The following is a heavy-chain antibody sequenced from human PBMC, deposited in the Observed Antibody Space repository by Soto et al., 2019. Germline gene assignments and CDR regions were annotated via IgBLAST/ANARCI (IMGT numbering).Heavy chain of an antibody. CDR3: ARNHPPGGSGWYGLEADWFDP. CDR1: GGSVSSGSYY. J-gene: IGHJ5*02. V-gene: IGHV4-61*01. D-gene: IGHD6-19*01. Sequence: SETLSLTCTVSGGSVSSGSYYWSWIRQPPGKGLGWIGYIYYSGSTNYNPSLKSRVTISVDTSKNQFSLKLSSVTAADTAVYYCARNHPPGGSGWYGLEADWFDPWGQGTLVTVSS. CDR2: IYYSGST.